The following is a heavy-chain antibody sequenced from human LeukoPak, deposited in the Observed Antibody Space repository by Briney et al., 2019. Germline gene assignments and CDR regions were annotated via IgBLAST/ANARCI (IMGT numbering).Heavy chain of an antibody. CDR1: GFTFSSYG. J-gene: IGHJ5*02. D-gene: IGHD4/OR15-4a*01. Sequence: GGSLRLSCAASGFTFSSYGMHWVRQAPGKGLEWVAFIRYDGSNKYYADSVKGRFTISRDNSKNTLYLQMNSLRAEDTAVYYCAKEIKEVLGIGPWGQGTLVTVSS. CDR3: AKEIKEVLGIGP. CDR2: IRYDGSNK. V-gene: IGHV3-30*02.